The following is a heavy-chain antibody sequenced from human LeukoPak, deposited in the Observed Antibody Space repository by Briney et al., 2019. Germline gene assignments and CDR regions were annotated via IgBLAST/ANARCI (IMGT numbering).Heavy chain of an antibody. Sequence: SQTLSLTCAISGDSVSSNSAAWNWIRQSPSRGLEWLGRTYYRSKWSNNYAVSVKTRITINSDTSKNQFALQLNSVTPEDTAVYYCARGSNDYRDYSFDYWGQGTLFTVSS. D-gene: IGHD4-17*01. CDR3: ARGSNDYRDYSFDY. V-gene: IGHV6-1*01. CDR1: GDSVSSNSAA. CDR2: TYYRSKWSN. J-gene: IGHJ4*02.